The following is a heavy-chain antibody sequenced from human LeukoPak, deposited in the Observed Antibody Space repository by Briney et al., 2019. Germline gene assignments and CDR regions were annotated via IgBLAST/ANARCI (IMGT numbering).Heavy chain of an antibody. J-gene: IGHJ6*02. D-gene: IGHD3-3*01. CDR2: ISSSGGTT. V-gene: IGHV3-23*01. Sequence: PGGSLRLSCAASRFTFNSYDMSWVRQAPGRGLEWVSVISSSGGTTYYADSVKGRFTISRDNSKNTLYLQMNSLRAEDTAVYYCASLRFLEWLLYPYGMDVWGQGTTVTVSS. CDR3: ASLRFLEWLLYPYGMDV. CDR1: RFTFNSYD.